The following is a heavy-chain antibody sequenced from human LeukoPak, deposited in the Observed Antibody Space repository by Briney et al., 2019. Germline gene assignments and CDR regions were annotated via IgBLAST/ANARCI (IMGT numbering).Heavy chain of an antibody. CDR2: ISAYNGNT. CDR1: GYTFTSYG. J-gene: IGHJ4*02. Sequence: ASVKVSCKASGYTFTSYGISWVRQAPGQGLEWMGWISAYNGNTNYAQKLQGRVAMTTDTSTSTAYMELRSLRSDDTAVYYCAREGYDSSGYYPIDYWGQGTLVTVSS. CDR3: AREGYDSSGYYPIDY. V-gene: IGHV1-18*01. D-gene: IGHD3-22*01.